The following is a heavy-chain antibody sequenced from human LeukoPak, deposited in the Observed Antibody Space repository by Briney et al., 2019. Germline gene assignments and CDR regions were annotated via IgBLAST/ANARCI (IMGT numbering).Heavy chain of an antibody. V-gene: IGHV4-39*02. J-gene: IGHJ4*02. Sequence: PSQTLSLTCTVSGDSLSSSAFYWGWIRQPPGKGLEWIASISYSGKTLSNPSLQTRVTISVDTSKNQFSLKLSSVTAPDAAIYYCARDLSGGRSYWGRGTVVTVSS. CDR3: ARDLSGGRSY. CDR1: GDSLSSSAFY. CDR2: ISYSGKT. D-gene: IGHD3-16*01.